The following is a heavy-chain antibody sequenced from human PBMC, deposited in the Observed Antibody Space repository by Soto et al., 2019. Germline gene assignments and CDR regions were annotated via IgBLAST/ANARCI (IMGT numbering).Heavy chain of an antibody. J-gene: IGHJ4*02. CDR3: APRKPVAPPDCITGTNVCDY. CDR2: ISGSGVGT. CDR1: GFTFSNYA. Sequence: PGRSLRLSCAASGFTFSNYAMSWVRQAPGKGLEWVSGISGSGVGTYYADSVKGRFTISRDNSKNTLILQLNSLRAEDTAVYYCAPRKPVAPPDCITGTNVCDYWGQGTLVTVSS. D-gene: IGHD1-20*01. V-gene: IGHV3-23*01.